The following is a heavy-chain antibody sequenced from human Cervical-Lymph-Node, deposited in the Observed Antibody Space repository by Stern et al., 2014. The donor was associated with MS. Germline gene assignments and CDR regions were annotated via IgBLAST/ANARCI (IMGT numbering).Heavy chain of an antibody. D-gene: IGHD3-10*01. CDR2: IIPVFDAP. CDR3: ATGAHGMDV. J-gene: IGHJ6*02. Sequence: VHLVESGAEVKKVGSSVKVSCKASGDTLSTHTINWVRQAPGQGLEWMGGIIPVFDAPNYAQKFQGRVRITSDEITNTAHMDLSSLRSEDTAIYYCATGAHGMDVWGQGTAVTVSS. CDR1: GDTLSTHT. V-gene: IGHV1-69*01.